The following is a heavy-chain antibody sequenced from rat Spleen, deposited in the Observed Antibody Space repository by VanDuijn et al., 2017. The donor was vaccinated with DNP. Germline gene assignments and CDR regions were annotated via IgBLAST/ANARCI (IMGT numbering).Heavy chain of an antibody. D-gene: IGHD1-2*01. Sequence: QVQLEESGPGLMQPSETLSLTCTVSGFSLTSNGVGWVRQPLGKGLVWMGTIWVGGSTHYNSAVQSRLSISRDTSKSQVFLKMNSLQTEDTATYYCARSPETSYIYFPWAYWGQGTLVIVSS. J-gene: IGHJ3*01. CDR3: ARSPETSYIYFPWAY. V-gene: IGHV2-72*01. CDR2: IWVGGST. CDR1: GFSLTSNG.